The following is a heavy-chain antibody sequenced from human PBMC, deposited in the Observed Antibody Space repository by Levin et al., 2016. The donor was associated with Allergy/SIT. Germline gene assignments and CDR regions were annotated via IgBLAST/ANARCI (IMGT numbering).Heavy chain of an antibody. CDR2: ISSSSTYI. J-gene: IGHJ3*02. CDR1: GFTFGDYG. Sequence: GESLKISCTTSGFTFGDYGMSWVRQAPGKGLEWVSSISSSSTYIYYADSVKGRFTISRDNAKNSLYLQMNSLRVEDTAVYYCARDERGGNSIVALDIWGQGTMVTVSS. D-gene: IGHD4-23*01. CDR3: ARDERGGNSIVALDI. V-gene: IGHV3-21*01.